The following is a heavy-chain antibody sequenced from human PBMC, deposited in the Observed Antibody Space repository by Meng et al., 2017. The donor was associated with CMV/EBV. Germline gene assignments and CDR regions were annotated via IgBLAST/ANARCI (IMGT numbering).Heavy chain of an antibody. V-gene: IGHV3-48*04. CDR2: ISSSSSTI. CDR1: GFTFSSYS. J-gene: IGHJ6*02. D-gene: IGHD3-10*01. Sequence: GESLKISCAASGFTFSSYSMNWVRQAPGKGLEWVSYISSSSSTIYYADSVKGRFTISRDNAKNSLYLQMNSLRAEDTAVYYCAKEYYYGSGSDAIYYYGMDVWGQGTTVTVSS. CDR3: AKEYYYGSGSDAIYYYGMDV.